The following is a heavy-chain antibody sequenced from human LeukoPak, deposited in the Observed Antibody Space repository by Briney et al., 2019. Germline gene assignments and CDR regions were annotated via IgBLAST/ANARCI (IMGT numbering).Heavy chain of an antibody. V-gene: IGHV4-4*07. Sequence: SETLSLTCTVSGGSNISYYWSWIRQPAGKGLEWIGRIYTSGSTNYNPSLKSRVTMSVDASKNQFSLKLSSVTAADTAVYYCARDLNRYSGHLFDYWGQGTLVTVSS. CDR1: GGSNISYY. CDR2: IYTSGST. CDR3: ARDLNRYSGHLFDY. J-gene: IGHJ4*02. D-gene: IGHD1-26*01.